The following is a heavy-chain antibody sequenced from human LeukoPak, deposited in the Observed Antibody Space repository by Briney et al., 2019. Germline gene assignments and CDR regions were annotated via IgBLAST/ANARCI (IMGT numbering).Heavy chain of an antibody. Sequence: GSLRLSCAASGFTFSSYAMHWVRQAPGKGLEWVAVISYDGSNKYYADSVKGRFTISRDNSKNTLYLQMNSLRAEDTAVYYCARDRGSSWYLDYWGQGTLVTVSS. D-gene: IGHD6-13*01. J-gene: IGHJ4*02. V-gene: IGHV3-30-3*01. CDR1: GFTFSSYA. CDR2: ISYDGSNK. CDR3: ARDRGSSWYLDY.